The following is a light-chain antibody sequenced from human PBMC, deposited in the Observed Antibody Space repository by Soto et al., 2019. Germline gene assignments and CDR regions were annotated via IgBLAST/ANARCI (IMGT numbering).Light chain of an antibody. CDR2: EVS. V-gene: IGLV2-14*01. Sequence: QSALTQPASVSGSARQSITISCTGTSSDVGGYNYVSWYQHHPGKAPKLMIYEVSNRPSGVSNRFSGSKSGNTASLTISGLQAEDEADYYCSSYTSSSTVVFGGGTKLTVL. CDR3: SSYTSSSTVV. CDR1: SSDVGGYNY. J-gene: IGLJ2*01.